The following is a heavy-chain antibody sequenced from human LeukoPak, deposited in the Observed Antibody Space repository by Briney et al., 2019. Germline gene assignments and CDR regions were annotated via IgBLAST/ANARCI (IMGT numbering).Heavy chain of an antibody. Sequence: PSETLSLTCTVSGASISSSTYYWGWIRQSPGKGLEWIGSTYYRGNTFYNPSLKSRVAISVDSSKRQSSLNLTSVTAADTAVYYCARRGVAVTGNAAAESWGQGTLVTVSS. CDR2: TYYRGNT. CDR3: ARRGVAVTGNAAAES. CDR1: GASISSSTYY. D-gene: IGHD6-19*01. V-gene: IGHV4-39*01. J-gene: IGHJ5*02.